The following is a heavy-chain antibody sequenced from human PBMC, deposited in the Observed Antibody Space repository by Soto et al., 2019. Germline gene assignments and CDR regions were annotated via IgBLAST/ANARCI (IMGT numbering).Heavy chain of an antibody. CDR2: INLSDGST. CDR1: GYTFTAYY. J-gene: IGHJ4*02. D-gene: IGHD3-16*01. V-gene: IGHV1-46*01. CDR3: ARGDGGDY. Sequence: QVQLVQSGAEVKKPGASVKVSCEASGYTFTAYYMHWVRQAPGQGLEWMGIINLSDGSTSYAQKLQGRVTMTRDTSTSTVYKELNSLRSEDTAVYFCARGDGGDYWGQGTLVTVSS.